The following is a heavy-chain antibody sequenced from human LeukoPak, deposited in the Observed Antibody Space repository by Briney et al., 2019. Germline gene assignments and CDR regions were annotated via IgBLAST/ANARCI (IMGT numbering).Heavy chain of an antibody. CDR3: ARRGYCSGGSCYPFDH. D-gene: IGHD2-15*01. CDR2: IYYSGST. J-gene: IGHJ4*02. V-gene: IGHV4-59*08. CDR1: GGSISGYY. Sequence: SETLSLTCTVSGGSISGYYWSWIRQPPGKGLEYIGHIYYSGSTNYNPSLESRVTILVDTSKNQFSLRLSSVTAADTALYYCARRGYCSGGSCYPFDHWGQGTLVTVSS.